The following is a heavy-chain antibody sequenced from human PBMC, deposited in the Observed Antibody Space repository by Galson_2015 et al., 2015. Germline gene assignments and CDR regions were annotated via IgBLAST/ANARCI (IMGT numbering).Heavy chain of an antibody. D-gene: IGHD2-21*02. CDR1: GFFFSSYE. CDR3: ASTGKTSIPVAYCGGDCYSDSDY. CDR2: ISTSGRTI. Sequence: SLRLSCAASGFFFSSYEMNWVRQAPGKGLEWLSYISTSGRTIYYADSVKGRFTISRDNSKNTLYLQMNSLRAEDTAVYYCASTGKTSIPVAYCGGDCYSDSDYWGQGTLVTVSS. V-gene: IGHV3-48*03. J-gene: IGHJ4*02.